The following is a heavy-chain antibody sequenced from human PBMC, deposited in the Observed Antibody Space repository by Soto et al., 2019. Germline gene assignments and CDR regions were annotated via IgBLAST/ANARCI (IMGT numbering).Heavy chain of an antibody. Sequence: PSETLSLTCTVSGGSISSGDYYWSWIRQPPGKGLEWIGYIYYSGSTYYNPTLKSRVTISVDTSKNQFSLKLSSVTAADTAVYYCARDFYYYDSSGYYSRRWDAFDIWGQGTMVTVSS. V-gene: IGHV4-30-4*01. J-gene: IGHJ3*02. CDR2: IYYSGST. D-gene: IGHD3-22*01. CDR3: ARDFYYYDSSGYYSRRWDAFDI. CDR1: GGSISSGDYY.